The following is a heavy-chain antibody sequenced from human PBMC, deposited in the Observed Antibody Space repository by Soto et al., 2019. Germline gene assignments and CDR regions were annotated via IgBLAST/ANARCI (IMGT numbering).Heavy chain of an antibody. CDR3: ARRGSYSSSSKGYYYYYMDV. CDR1: GGSISSSSYY. D-gene: IGHD6-13*01. Sequence: PSETLSLTCTVSGGSISSSSYYWGWIRQPPGKGLEWIGSIYYSGSTNYNPSLKSRVTISVDTSKNQFSLKLSSVTAADTAVYYCARRGSYSSSSKGYYYYYMDVWGKGTTVTVSS. V-gene: IGHV4-39*07. CDR2: IYYSGST. J-gene: IGHJ6*03.